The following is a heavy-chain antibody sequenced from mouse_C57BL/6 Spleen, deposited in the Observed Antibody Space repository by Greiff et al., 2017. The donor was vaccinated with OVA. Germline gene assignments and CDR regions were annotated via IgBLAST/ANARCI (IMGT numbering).Heavy chain of an antibody. CDR2: IDPSDSYT. V-gene: IGHV1-59*01. CDR3: ARSYDYGRYFDV. Sequence: QVQLQQPGAELVRPGTSVKLSCKASGYTFTSYWMHWVKQRPGQGLEWIGVIDPSDSYTNYNQKFKGKATLTVDTSSSTAYMQLSSLTSEDSAVYYCARSYDYGRYFDVWGTGTTVTVSS. D-gene: IGHD2-4*01. J-gene: IGHJ1*03. CDR1: GYTFTSYW.